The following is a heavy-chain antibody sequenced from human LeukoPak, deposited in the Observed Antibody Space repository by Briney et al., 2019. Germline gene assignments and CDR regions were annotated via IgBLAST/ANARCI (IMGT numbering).Heavy chain of an antibody. CDR1: GFTFSSHW. J-gene: IGHJ4*02. Sequence: GGSLRLSCAASGFTFSSHWMHWVRQAPGKGLVWVSHISSDGSSTSYADSVKGRFTISRDNAKNTLYLQMNSLRAEDTAVYYCARGQEAKDYFDFWGQGTLVTVSS. CDR2: ISSDGSST. V-gene: IGHV3-74*01. D-gene: IGHD4/OR15-4a*01. CDR3: ARGQEAKDYFDF.